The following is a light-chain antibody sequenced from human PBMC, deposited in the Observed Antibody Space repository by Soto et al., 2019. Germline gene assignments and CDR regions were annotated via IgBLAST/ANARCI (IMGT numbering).Light chain of an antibody. Sequence: NFMLTQPHSVSESPGKTVTISCTRSSGTIGSNYVQWYQQRPGSSPTTVIYEDNQRPSGVPDRFSGSIDSSSNSASLTISGLKTGDEADYYCQSYNSTNVIFGGGTKLTVL. CDR2: EDN. V-gene: IGLV6-57*01. CDR3: QSYNSTNVI. J-gene: IGLJ2*01. CDR1: SGTIGSNY.